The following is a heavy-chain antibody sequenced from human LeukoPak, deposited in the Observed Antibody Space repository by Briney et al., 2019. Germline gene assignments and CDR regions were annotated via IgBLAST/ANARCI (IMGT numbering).Heavy chain of an antibody. CDR2: IYTSGST. J-gene: IGHJ5*02. V-gene: IGHV4-61*02. Sequence: KTSETLSLTCTVSGGSISSGCYYWSWIRQPAGKGLEWIGRIYTSGSTNYNPPLKSRVTISVDTSKNQFSLKLSSVTAADTAVYYCARDHDYPDPWGQGTLVTVSS. CDR1: GGSISSGCYY. D-gene: IGHD4-11*01. CDR3: ARDHDYPDP.